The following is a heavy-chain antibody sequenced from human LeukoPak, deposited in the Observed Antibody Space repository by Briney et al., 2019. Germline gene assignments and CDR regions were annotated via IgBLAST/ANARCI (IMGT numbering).Heavy chain of an antibody. J-gene: IGHJ4*02. CDR1: GGSISSYY. D-gene: IGHD4-23*01. Sequence: TSETLSLTCTVSGGSISSYYWSWIRQPAGKGLEWIGRIYTSGSTNYNPSLKSRVTISVDTSKNQFSLKLSPVTAADTAVYYCARVGVDYSGNIIKYFFDYWGQGTLVTVSS. V-gene: IGHV4-4*07. CDR2: IYTSGST. CDR3: ARVGVDYSGNIIKYFFDY.